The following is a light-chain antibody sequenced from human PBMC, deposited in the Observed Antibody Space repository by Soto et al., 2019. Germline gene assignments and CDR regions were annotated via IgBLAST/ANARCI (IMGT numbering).Light chain of an antibody. Sequence: EIVLTQSPGTLSLSPGERATLSCRASQSVNNNYLAWYQQKPGQAPRLLIYGASSRATGIPDRFSGSGSGTDFPLTISRLEPEDFAVYYCQQYGSSQYTFGQGTKLEI. CDR1: QSVNNNY. J-gene: IGKJ2*01. V-gene: IGKV3-20*01. CDR2: GAS. CDR3: QQYGSSQYT.